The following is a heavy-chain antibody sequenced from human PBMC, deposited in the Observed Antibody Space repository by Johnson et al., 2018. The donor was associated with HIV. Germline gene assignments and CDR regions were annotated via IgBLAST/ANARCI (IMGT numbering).Heavy chain of an antibody. Sequence: QVQLVESGGGLVKPGGSLRLSCAASGFTFSDYYMSWIRQAPGKGLEWVSYISSSGSTIYYADSVKGRFTISRDNAKNSLYLQMNSLRAEDTAIYYCAKDYQTSSRDAFDFWGQGTMVTVSS. CDR1: GFTFSDYY. CDR3: AKDYQTSSRDAFDF. J-gene: IGHJ3*01. D-gene: IGHD6-13*01. CDR2: ISSSGSTI. V-gene: IGHV3-11*01.